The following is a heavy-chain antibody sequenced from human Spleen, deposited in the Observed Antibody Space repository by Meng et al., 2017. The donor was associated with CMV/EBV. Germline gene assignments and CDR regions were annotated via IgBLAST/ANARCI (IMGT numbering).Heavy chain of an antibody. CDR2: INHSGST. CDR1: GGSFSGYY. D-gene: IGHD2-8*01. J-gene: IGHJ4*02. Sequence: APLQQWGAGLLMSSDTLSFTCAVYGGSFSGYYWSWIRQPPGKGLEWIGEINHSGSTNYNPSLKSRVTISVDTSKNQFSLKLSSVTAADTAVYYCATGLMVYYYFDYWGQGTLVTVSS. CDR3: ATGLMVYYYFDY. V-gene: IGHV4-34*01.